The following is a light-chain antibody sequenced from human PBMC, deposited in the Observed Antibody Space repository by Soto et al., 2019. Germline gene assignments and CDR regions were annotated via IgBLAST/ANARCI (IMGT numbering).Light chain of an antibody. J-gene: IGKJ1*01. CDR2: WAS. Sequence: DIVMTQSPDSLAVSLGERATINCKSSQSVLYSSNNKNYLAWYQQKPGQPPKLLIFWASTRDSGVPDRFSGSGSGTDLTLTISSLQDEDVAVYYCQQYYSNPRTFGQGTKVEIK. CDR1: QSVLYSSNNKNY. V-gene: IGKV4-1*01. CDR3: QQYYSNPRT.